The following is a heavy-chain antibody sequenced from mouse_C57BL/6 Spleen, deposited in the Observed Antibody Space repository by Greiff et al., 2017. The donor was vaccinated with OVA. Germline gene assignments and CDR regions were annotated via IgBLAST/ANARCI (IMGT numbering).Heavy chain of an antibody. J-gene: IGHJ3*01. CDR3: AHSNPFAY. V-gene: IGHV1-82*01. CDR1: GYAFSSSW. Sequence: VQLQQSGPELVKPGASVKISCKASGYAFSSSWMNWVKQRPGKGLEWIGRIYPGDGDTNYNGKFKGKATLTADKSSSTAYMQLSRLTSEDSAVYFCAHSNPFAYWGQGTLVTVSA. D-gene: IGHD2-5*01. CDR2: IYPGDGDT.